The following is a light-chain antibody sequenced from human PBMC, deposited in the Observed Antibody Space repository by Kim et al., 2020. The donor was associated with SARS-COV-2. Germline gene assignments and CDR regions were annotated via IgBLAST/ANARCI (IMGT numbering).Light chain of an antibody. CDR1: QDIFNS. V-gene: IGKV1-33*01. CDR2: DSS. Sequence: DIQMTQSPSSLSASVGDRFTITCQASQDIFNSLNWYQQKPGKAPKLLIYDSSNLETGVPSRFSGSGSGTHFTFTISSLQPEDFATYYCQQYDNLPITFGQGTRLEIK. CDR3: QQYDNLPIT. J-gene: IGKJ5*01.